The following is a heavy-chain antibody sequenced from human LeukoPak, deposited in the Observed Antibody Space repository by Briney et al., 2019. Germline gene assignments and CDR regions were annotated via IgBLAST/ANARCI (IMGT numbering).Heavy chain of an antibody. CDR3: ARDGALVVVPAAIYDAFDI. D-gene: IGHD2-2*01. Sequence: SETLSLTCSVSGGSVNKWYWSWIRQPPGKGLEWIGYIYYDGSTNYNPSLKNRVTISVDTSNNQFSLKLSSVTAADTAMYYCARDGALVVVPAAIYDAFDIWGQGTMVTVSS. V-gene: IGHV4-59*02. J-gene: IGHJ3*02. CDR2: IYYDGST. CDR1: GGSVNKWY.